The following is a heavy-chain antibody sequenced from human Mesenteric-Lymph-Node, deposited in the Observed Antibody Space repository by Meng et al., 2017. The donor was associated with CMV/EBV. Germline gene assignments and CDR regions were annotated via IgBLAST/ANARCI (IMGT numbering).Heavy chain of an antibody. CDR1: WFSLSTSGVG. J-gene: IGHJ4*02. D-gene: IGHD6-13*01. CDR2: IYWDDDK. V-gene: IGHV2-5*02. Sequence: QITFKESGPTLEKPTQTLTLTCTFSWFSLSTSGVGVGWIRQPPGQALEGLALIYWDDDKRYSASLKSRLTITKDTSKNQVVLTMTNMDPVDTATYYCAHSSGIAAAGPFYFDYWGQGTLVTVSS. CDR3: AHSSGIAAAGPFYFDY.